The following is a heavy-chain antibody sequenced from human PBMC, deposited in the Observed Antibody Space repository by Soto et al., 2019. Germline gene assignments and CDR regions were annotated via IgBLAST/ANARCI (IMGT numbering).Heavy chain of an antibody. V-gene: IGHV5-51*01. J-gene: IGHJ6*02. CDR3: AREDIVVVPAATTNYYYYGMDV. CDR2: IYPGDSDT. Sequence: RGESLKISCKGSGYSFTSYWIGWVRQMPGKGLEWMGIIYPGDSDTRYSPSFQGQVTISADKSISTAYLQWSSLKASDTAMYYCAREDIVVVPAATTNYYYYGMDVWGQGTTVTVSS. D-gene: IGHD2-2*01. CDR1: GYSFTSYW.